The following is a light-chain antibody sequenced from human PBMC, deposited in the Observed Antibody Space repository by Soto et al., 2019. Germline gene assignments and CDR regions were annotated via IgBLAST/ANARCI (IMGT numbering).Light chain of an antibody. CDR1: SSDVGGYNY. J-gene: IGLJ1*01. V-gene: IGLV2-14*01. CDR3: SSYTSSTNIV. Sequence: QSAMGHPASVSWSPGHSVTISCTGTSSDVGGYNYVSWYQQHPGKAPKLMIYEVSNRPSGVSNRFSGSKSGNTASLTISGLQAEEEADYYCSSYTSSTNIVFGTGTKVTAL. CDR2: EVS.